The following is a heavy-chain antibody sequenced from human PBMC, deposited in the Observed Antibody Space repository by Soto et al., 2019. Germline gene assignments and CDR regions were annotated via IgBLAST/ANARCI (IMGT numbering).Heavy chain of an antibody. D-gene: IGHD3-3*01. CDR3: ARTSLTCFGPSNDYYGMGV. CDR2: ISYSGST. Sequence: SETLSLTCTVSGGSISSGEYYWTWIRQPPGKGLEWIGYISYSGSTHYSPSLKSRVSITVDTSKNQFSLNLASVSAEDTAVYYCARTSLTCFGPSNDYYGMGVWGRGTTVTVSS. J-gene: IGHJ6*02. V-gene: IGHV4-30-4*01. CDR1: GGSISSGEYY.